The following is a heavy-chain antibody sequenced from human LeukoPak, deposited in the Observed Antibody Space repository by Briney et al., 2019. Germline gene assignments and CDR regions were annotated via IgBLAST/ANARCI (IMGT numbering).Heavy chain of an antibody. CDR3: ALYLPDPWGLDFDY. V-gene: IGHV4-38-2*01. J-gene: IGHJ4*02. CDR2: IYYSGST. CDR1: GFTFSTFAM. Sequence: PGGSLRLSCAASGFTFSTFAMIWVRQPPGKGLEWIGSIYYSGSTYYNPSLKSRVTISVDTSKNQFSLKLSSVTAADTAVYYCALYLPDPWGLDFDYWGQGTLVTVSS. D-gene: IGHD2-8*01.